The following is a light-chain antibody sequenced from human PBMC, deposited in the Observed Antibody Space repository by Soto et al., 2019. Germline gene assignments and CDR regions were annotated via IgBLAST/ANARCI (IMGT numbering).Light chain of an antibody. CDR1: QSVSSSY. Sequence: EIVLTQSPGTLSLSPGERATLSCRASQSVSSSYLAWYQQKPGQAPRLLIYGASSRATGIPDRFSGSGSGTDFTLTISSLEHEDVAVYYCQQYGSSPPVTFGQGTRLEIK. CDR2: GAS. J-gene: IGKJ5*01. CDR3: QQYGSSPPVT. V-gene: IGKV3-20*01.